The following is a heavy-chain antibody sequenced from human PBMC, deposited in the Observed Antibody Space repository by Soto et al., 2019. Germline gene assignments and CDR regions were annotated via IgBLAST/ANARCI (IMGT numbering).Heavy chain of an antibody. CDR3: ARDKNYYDSSGYPNYYFDH. Sequence: ASVKVSCKASGYTFTSYYMHWVRQAPGQGLEWMGIINPSGGSTSYAQKFQGRVTMTRDTSTSTVYMELSSLRSEDTAVYYCARDKNYYDSSGYPNYYFDHWGQGTLVTVSS. D-gene: IGHD3-22*01. V-gene: IGHV1-46*01. J-gene: IGHJ4*02. CDR1: GYTFTSYY. CDR2: INPSGGST.